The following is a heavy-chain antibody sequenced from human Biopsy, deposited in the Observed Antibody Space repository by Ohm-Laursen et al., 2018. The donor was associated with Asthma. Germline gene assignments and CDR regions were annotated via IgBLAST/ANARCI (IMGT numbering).Heavy chain of an antibody. Sequence: SQTLSLTCAVYGEPFSGYYWSWIPQPPGKGLEWIGEKNHSGNTNYNPSLKRRATISVDPAKNQYPLRLSSGTAGDTAVYYWARITNDRIAAAGRYYYYGMDVWGQGTTVTVSS. CDR2: KNHSGNT. D-gene: IGHD6-13*01. J-gene: IGHJ6*02. CDR3: ARITNDRIAAAGRYYYYGMDV. V-gene: IGHV4-34*01. CDR1: GEPFSGYY.